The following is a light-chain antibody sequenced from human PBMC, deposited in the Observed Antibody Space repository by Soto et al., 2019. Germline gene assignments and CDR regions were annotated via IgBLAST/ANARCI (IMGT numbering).Light chain of an antibody. J-gene: IGKJ4*01. CDR3: QQRSNWPPALT. CDR2: DAS. V-gene: IGKV3-11*01. Sequence: EIVLTQSPATLSLSPGERATLSCRASQSVSSYLAWYQQKPGQAPRLLIYDASNRATGIPARFSGSGSGPDFTLTISSLEPADFAVYYCQQRSNWPPALTFGGGTKVEIK. CDR1: QSVSSY.